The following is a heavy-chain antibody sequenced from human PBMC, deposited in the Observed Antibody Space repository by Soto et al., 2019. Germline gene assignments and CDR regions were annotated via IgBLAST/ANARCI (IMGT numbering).Heavy chain of an antibody. CDR1: GCSISSYY. D-gene: IGHD6-19*01. CDR2: IYYEST. CDR3: ARDSTRGWSNFDH. Sequence: SETLSLTCIVSGCSISSYYWSWIRQPPGKGLEWIGYIYYESTNYNPSLKSRVIISVDTSRNQFSLRLSSVTAADTAVYYCARDSTRGWSNFDHWGQGTLVTVSS. J-gene: IGHJ4*02. V-gene: IGHV4-59*01.